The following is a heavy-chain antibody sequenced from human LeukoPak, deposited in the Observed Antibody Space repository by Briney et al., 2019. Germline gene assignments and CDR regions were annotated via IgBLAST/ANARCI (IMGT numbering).Heavy chain of an antibody. CDR2: IKQDGSEK. CDR3: VRGGGAASV. D-gene: IGHD6-13*01. J-gene: IGHJ4*02. V-gene: IGHV3-7*01. Sequence: PGGSLRLSCAASGFTFSTYWMSWVRQAPGKGLEWVANIKQDGSEKYYVDPVKGRLTISRDNAENSLYLQMNSLRAEDTAVFYCVRGGGAASVWGQGTLVTVSS. CDR1: GFTFSTYW.